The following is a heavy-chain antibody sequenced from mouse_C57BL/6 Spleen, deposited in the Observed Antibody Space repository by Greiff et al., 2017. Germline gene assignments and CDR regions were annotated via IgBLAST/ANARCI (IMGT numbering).Heavy chain of an antibody. Sequence: VQLQESGPGLVAPSQSLSITCTVSGFSLTSYGVHWVRQPPGKGLEWLVVIWSDGSTTYNSALKSRLSISKDNSKSQVFLKMNSLQTDDTAMYYCARHPLSGYYAMDYWGQGTSVTVSS. CDR1: GFSLTSYG. J-gene: IGHJ4*01. V-gene: IGHV2-6-1*01. CDR3: ARHPLSGYYAMDY. D-gene: IGHD3-1*01. CDR2: IWSDGST.